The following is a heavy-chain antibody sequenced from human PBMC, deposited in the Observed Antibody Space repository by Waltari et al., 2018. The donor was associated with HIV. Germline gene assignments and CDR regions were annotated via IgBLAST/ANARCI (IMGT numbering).Heavy chain of an antibody. CDR2: IYPGDSDT. CDR3: ARTKYYYDSSGYYSLDY. CDR1: GYSFTSSW. Sequence: EVQLALSGAVVKTPGESLKTTCKGSGYSFTSSWIGWLRQMPGKGLEWMGIIYPGDSDTRYSPSFQGQVTISADKSISTAYLQWSSLKASDTAMYYCARTKYYYDSSGYYSLDYWGQGTLVTVSS. D-gene: IGHD3-22*01. V-gene: IGHV5-51*01. J-gene: IGHJ4*02.